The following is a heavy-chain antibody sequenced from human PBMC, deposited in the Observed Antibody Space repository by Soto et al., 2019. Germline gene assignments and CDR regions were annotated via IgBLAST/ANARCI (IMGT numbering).Heavy chain of an antibody. CDR1: GFTFSSYW. CDR3: ARDPSYSSGWFLSWGSDLFDC. CDR2: IKQDGSEK. Sequence: GGSLRLSCAASGFTFSSYWMSWVRQAPGKGLEWVANIKQDGSEKYYVDSVKGRFTISRDNAKNSLYLQMNSLRAEDTAVYYCARDPSYSSGWFLSWGSDLFDCWGQGTLVTVSS. D-gene: IGHD6-19*01. V-gene: IGHV3-7*01. J-gene: IGHJ4*02.